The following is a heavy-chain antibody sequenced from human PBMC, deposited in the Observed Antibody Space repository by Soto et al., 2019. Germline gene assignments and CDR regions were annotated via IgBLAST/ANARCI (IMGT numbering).Heavy chain of an antibody. CDR1: GDSISSRSYY. J-gene: IGHJ4*02. V-gene: IGHV4-39*01. D-gene: IGHD2-21*02. CDR3: ARQGNSVVTQVYFDV. Sequence: SETLSLTCTVTGDSISSRSYYWGWIRQPPGKGLEWIGSIYYSGSTYNNPSLRSRVSMSIDTSKDQFSLKLKSVTAADTALYFCARQGNSVVTQVYFDVWGQGSMVPVYS. CDR2: IYYSGST.